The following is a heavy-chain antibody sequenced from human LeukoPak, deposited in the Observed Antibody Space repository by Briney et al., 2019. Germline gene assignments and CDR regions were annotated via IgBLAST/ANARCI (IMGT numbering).Heavy chain of an antibody. D-gene: IGHD1-7*01. Sequence: SETLSLTRTVSGCSISSYYWSWIRQPAGKGLEWIGRVYTSGTTNYNPSLTSPVTMSVATSKNQFSRKLSSVNAADTAMYYCARVGNYNYHWWFDPWGQGTLVTVSS. J-gene: IGHJ5*02. CDR2: VYTSGTT. V-gene: IGHV4-4*07. CDR3: ARVGNYNYHWWFDP. CDR1: GCSISSYY.